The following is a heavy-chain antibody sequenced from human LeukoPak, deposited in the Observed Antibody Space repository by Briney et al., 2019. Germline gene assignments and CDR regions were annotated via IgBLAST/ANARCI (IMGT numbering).Heavy chain of an antibody. CDR2: NSGSCSST. Sequence: PGGSLRLSCAASGFTFSSYAMSWVRQAPGKGLEWVSANSGSCSSTYYADSVKGRFTISRDNSKNTLYLQMNSLRAEDTAVYYCAKDVAAANYYYYGMDVWGQGTTVTVSS. V-gene: IGHV3-23*01. D-gene: IGHD6-13*01. CDR3: AKDVAAANYYYYGMDV. CDR1: GFTFSSYA. J-gene: IGHJ6*02.